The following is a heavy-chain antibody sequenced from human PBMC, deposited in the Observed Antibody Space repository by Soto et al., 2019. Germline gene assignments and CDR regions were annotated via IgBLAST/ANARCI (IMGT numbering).Heavy chain of an antibody. V-gene: IGHV1-18*01. CDR1: GYTFTNYG. D-gene: IGHD6-19*01. CDR2: ISAYNANT. Sequence: QVQLVQSGAEVKKPGASVKVSCKASGYTFTNYGISWVRQAPGQGLEWMGWISAYNANTYYAQTFQGRVTMTIETSTSTTYLELRCLKSNDTAVYYCARDQSSGWYGKDSGMDVWGQGTTVTVSS. J-gene: IGHJ6*02. CDR3: ARDQSSGWYGKDSGMDV.